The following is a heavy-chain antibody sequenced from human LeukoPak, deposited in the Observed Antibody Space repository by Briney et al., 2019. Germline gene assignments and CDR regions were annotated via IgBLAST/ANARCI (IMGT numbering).Heavy chain of an antibody. CDR3: AKEAPAWRSSSYYFDY. J-gene: IGHJ4*02. CDR1: GFTFRTYG. D-gene: IGHD6-6*01. V-gene: IGHV3-30*18. Sequence: PGGSLRLSCAASGFTFRTYGMHWVRQAPGKGLEWVAVISYDGSNKYSADSVKGRFTISRDNSKNTLYLQMNSLRADDTAVYYCAKEAPAWRSSSYYFDYWGQGTLVTVSS. CDR2: ISYDGSNK.